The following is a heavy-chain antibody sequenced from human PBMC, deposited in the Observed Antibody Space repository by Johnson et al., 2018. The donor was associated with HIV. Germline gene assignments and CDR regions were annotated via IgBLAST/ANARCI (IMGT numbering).Heavy chain of an antibody. CDR1: GFTFDDYA. V-gene: IGHV3-9*01. CDR2: ISWISGTI. J-gene: IGHJ3*02. D-gene: IGHD5-24*01. CDR3: AREGGDGYSPSAFDI. Sequence: VQLVESGGGLEQPGRSLRLSCEASGFTFDDYAMHWVRQAPGKGLEWVSGISWISGTIGYADSVKGRFTISRDNSENTLYLQMNSLRAEDTAVYYCAREGGDGYSPSAFDIWGQGTMVTVSS.